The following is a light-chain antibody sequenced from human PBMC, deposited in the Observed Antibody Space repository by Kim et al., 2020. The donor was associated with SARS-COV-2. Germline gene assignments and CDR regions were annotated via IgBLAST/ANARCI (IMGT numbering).Light chain of an antibody. CDR1: QSVGRN. Sequence: LSVSPGERATLSCRASQSVGRNLAWYQQKPGQAPRLLMYDASTRATGTPARFSGSGSGTEFTLTISSLQSEDFAVYYCQHYNNWCTFGQGTKLEIK. J-gene: IGKJ2*02. V-gene: IGKV3-15*01. CDR3: QHYNNWCT. CDR2: DAS.